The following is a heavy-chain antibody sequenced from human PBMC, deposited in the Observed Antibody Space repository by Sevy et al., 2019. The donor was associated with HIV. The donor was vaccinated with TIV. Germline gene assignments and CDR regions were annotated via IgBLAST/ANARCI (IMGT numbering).Heavy chain of an antibody. CDR1: GYTLTEFS. V-gene: IGHV1-24*01. CDR2: FDPEDDET. J-gene: IGHJ4*02. Sequence: ASVKVSCKVSGYTLTEFSMHWVRQAPGKGLEWMATFDPEDDETIYAQKFQGRVTMAEDTSTDTVYMELSSLRSADTAVYYCATTKDYYESSGSPFDYWGQGTLLTVSS. D-gene: IGHD3-22*01. CDR3: ATTKDYYESSGSPFDY.